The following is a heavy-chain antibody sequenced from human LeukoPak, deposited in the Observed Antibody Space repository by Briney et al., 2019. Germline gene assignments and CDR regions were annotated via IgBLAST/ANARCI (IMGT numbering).Heavy chain of an antibody. CDR3: ARGNTNSWYSVLDY. J-gene: IGHJ4*02. CDR1: GFTFSSHW. Sequence: GGSLRLSCAASGFTFSSHWMSWVRQGPGKGLEWVANIKQDGSEKYYVDSVKGRFTISRDNAKNSLYLQMNSLRAEDTAVYYCARGNTNSWYSVLDYWGQGTPVTVSS. D-gene: IGHD6-13*01. V-gene: IGHV3-7*01. CDR2: IKQDGSEK.